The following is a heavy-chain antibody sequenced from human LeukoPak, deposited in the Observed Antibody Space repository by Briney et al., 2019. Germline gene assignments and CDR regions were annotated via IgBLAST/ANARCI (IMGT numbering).Heavy chain of an antibody. CDR2: IKQDGSEK. D-gene: IGHD3-3*01. CDR3: ARDGLPYYDFWSGYSHWFDP. CDR1: GFTFSSYW. Sequence: GSLRLSCAASGFTFSSYWMSWVRQAPGKGLDWVANIKQDGSEKYYVDSVKGRFTISRDNAKNSLYLQMNSLRAEDTAVYYCARDGLPYYDFWSGYSHWFDPWGQGTLVTVSS. J-gene: IGHJ5*02. V-gene: IGHV3-7*05.